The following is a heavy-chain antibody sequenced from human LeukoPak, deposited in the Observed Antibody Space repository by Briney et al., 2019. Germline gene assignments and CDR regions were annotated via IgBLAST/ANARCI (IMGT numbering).Heavy chain of an antibody. J-gene: IGHJ4*02. D-gene: IGHD4-17*01. CDR2: ISSSSSYI. CDR1: GLTFSSYS. CDR3: ARDSPDYGDYVPFDY. V-gene: IGHV3-21*01. Sequence: PGGSLRLSCAASGLTFSSYSMNWVRQAPGKGLEWVSSISSSSSYIYYADSVKGRFTISRDNAKNSLYLQMNSLRAEDTAVYYCARDSPDYGDYVPFDYWGQGTLVTVSS.